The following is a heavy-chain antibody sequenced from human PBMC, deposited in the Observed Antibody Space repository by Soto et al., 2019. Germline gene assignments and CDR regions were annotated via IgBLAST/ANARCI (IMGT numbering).Heavy chain of an antibody. V-gene: IGHV4-31*03. CDR3: AREQQRGYYFDY. CDR1: GGSISSGGYY. D-gene: IGHD6-13*01. CDR2: IYYSGST. J-gene: IGHJ4*02. Sequence: SETLSLTCTVSGGSISSGGYYWSWIRQHPGKGLEWIGYIYYSGSTYYKPSLKSRVTISVDTSKNQFSLKLSSVTAADTAVYYCAREQQRGYYFDYWGQGTLVTVSS.